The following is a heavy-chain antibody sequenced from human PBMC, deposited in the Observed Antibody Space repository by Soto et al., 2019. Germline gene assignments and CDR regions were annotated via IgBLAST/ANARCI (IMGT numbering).Heavy chain of an antibody. Sequence: ASVKVSCKASGYSFTSYDINWVRQAAGQGLEWMGWLNTNSGRTGYAQKFQGRVTMTMDTSSSTAYMELNSLRSDDTAAYYCARVPASLDPWGQGTLVTVSS. CDR2: LNTNSGRT. J-gene: IGHJ5*02. CDR1: GYSFTSYD. V-gene: IGHV1-8*01. CDR3: ARVPASLDP.